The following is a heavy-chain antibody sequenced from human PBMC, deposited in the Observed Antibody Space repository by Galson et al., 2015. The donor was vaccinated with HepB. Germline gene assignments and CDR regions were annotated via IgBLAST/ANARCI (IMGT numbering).Heavy chain of an antibody. D-gene: IGHD6-19*01. CDR1: GGSISSYY. CDR2: IYYSGST. J-gene: IGHJ4*02. V-gene: IGHV4-59*01. CDR3: ARVPYGSGWYRGEV. Sequence: ETLSLTCTVSGGSISSYYWSWIRQPPGQGLEWIGYIYYSGSTNYNPSLKSRVTISVDTSKNQFSLKLSSVTAADTAVYYCARVPYGSGWYRGEVWGQGTLVTVSS.